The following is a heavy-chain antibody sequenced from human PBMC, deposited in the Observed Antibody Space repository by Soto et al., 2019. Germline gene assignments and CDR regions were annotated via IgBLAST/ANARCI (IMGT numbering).Heavy chain of an antibody. Sequence: PSDTLSLTCTVSEGSINWSPDYWGWLRQPPGKEPQWIASVHYTASTTYYNPSLKSRVTISVDTSKNQFSLNLRSVTAADTAIYYCARATPGYPGRAFQIWGQGKMVTVS. D-gene: IGHD2-15*01. CDR1: EGSINWSPDY. CDR3: ARATPGYPGRAFQI. V-gene: IGHV4-39*02. CDR2: VHYTAST. J-gene: IGHJ3*02.